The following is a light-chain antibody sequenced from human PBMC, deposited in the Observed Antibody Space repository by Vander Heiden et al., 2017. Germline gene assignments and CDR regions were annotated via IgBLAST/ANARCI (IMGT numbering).Light chain of an antibody. V-gene: IGKV1-39*01. J-gene: IGKJ2*01. CDR1: QSITTY. Sequence: DIQVTQSPSSLSASVGDRVTITRRASQSITTYLRWYQQKPGKAPKLLISAASTLQSGVPSRFSGSGSETDFTLTISSLQPDDFATYYCQQTYSTPYTFGLGTKLEIK. CDR3: QQTYSTPYT. CDR2: AAS.